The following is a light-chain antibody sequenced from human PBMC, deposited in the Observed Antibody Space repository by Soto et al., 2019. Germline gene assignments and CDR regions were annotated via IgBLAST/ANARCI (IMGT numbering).Light chain of an antibody. CDR3: SSYTSSSTLV. J-gene: IGLJ1*01. V-gene: IGLV2-14*01. CDR2: DVS. CDR1: SSDVGGYSF. Sequence: QSALTQPASVSGSPGQSITISYTGTSSDVGGYSFVSWYQQHPGKAPKLMIYDVSNRPSGVSNRFSGSKSGNTASLTISGLQAEDEADYYCSSYTSSSTLVFGTGTKLTVL.